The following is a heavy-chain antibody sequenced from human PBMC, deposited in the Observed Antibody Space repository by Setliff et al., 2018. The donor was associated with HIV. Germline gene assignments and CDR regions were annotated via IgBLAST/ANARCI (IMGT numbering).Heavy chain of an antibody. CDR3: ARDRAGYYERYWHFDL. CDR2: INGDGSTT. J-gene: IGHJ2*01. CDR1: GFSFSGPW. D-gene: IGHD3-22*01. Sequence: PGGSLRLSCAASGFSFSGPWMHWVRQAPGKGLVWVSHINGDGSTTGYADSVKGRFTISRDESKNSLYLQMNSLRAEDTAVYHCARDRAGYYERYWHFDLWGRGTLVTVSS. V-gene: IGHV3-74*01.